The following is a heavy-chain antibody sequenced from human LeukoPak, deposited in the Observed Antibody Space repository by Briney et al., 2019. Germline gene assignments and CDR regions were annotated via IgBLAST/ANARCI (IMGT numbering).Heavy chain of an antibody. Sequence: PSGTLSLTCSVSGGSIDSSNWWSWVRQPPGKGLEWIGEIYHSGSTNYNPSLKNRVTIPVDKSKNQFSLKLSSVTAADTAVYYCARGSDCSGGSCYFYYAFDIWGQGTMVTVSS. V-gene: IGHV4-4*02. CDR2: IYHSGST. J-gene: IGHJ3*02. CDR3: ARGSDCSGGSCYFYYAFDI. CDR1: GGSIDSSNW. D-gene: IGHD2-15*01.